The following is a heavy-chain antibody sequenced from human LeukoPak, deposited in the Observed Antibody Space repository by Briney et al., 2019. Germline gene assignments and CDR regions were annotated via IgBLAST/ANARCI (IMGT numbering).Heavy chain of an antibody. CDR1: GYTFISYG. CDR2: SSSYSGNT. J-gene: IGHJ6*02. CDR3: ARDYVLGYSGYVDYYYGMDV. Sequence: ASVKVSCKASGYTFISYGISWVRQASGQGLEWMGWSSSYSGNTKYAQNLQGRVTMTTETSTSTVYMELRSLRSDDTAVYYCARDYVLGYSGYVDYYYGMDVWGQGTTVTVSS. D-gene: IGHD5-12*01. V-gene: IGHV1-18*01.